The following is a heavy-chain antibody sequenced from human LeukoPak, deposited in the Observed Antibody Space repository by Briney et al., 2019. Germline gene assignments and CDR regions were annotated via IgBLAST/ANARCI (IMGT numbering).Heavy chain of an antibody. V-gene: IGHV3-23*01. Sequence: GGSLRLSCAASGFTFSSYAMSWVRQAPGKGLEWVSAISGSGGSTYYADSVRGWFTISRDNSKNTLYLQMNSLRAEDTAVYYCAKTPYAQQPYYFDYWGQGTLVTVSS. CDR2: ISGSGGST. CDR3: AKTPYAQQPYYFDY. J-gene: IGHJ4*02. D-gene: IGHD1/OR15-1a*01. CDR1: GFTFSSYA.